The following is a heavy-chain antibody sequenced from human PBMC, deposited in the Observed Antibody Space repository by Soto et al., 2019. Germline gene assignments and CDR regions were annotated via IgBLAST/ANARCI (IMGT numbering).Heavy chain of an antibody. CDR1: GFNFNSYT. D-gene: IGHD2-15*01. CDR2: ISSSGYI. CDR3: ARDCSGVCCYPGMDV. Sequence: EVQLVESGGGMVKTGGSLRLSCAASGFNFNSYTINWVRKAPGKRLEWLSSISSSGYIFSTDSVRGRFTISRDNAKNSVYLQINSLRAEYTAVYFCARDCSGVCCYPGMDVWGQGTTVTVSS. V-gene: IGHV3-21*01. J-gene: IGHJ6*02.